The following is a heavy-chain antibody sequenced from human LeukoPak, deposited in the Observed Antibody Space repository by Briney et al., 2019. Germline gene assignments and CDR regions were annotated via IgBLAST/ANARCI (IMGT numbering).Heavy chain of an antibody. CDR2: INHSGST. CDR1: GGSFSGYY. CDR3: ARGLSAIVH. V-gene: IGHV4-34*01. J-gene: IGHJ4*02. D-gene: IGHD2-21*02. Sequence: SETLSLTCAVYGGSFSGYYWSWIRQPPGKGLEWIGEINHSGSTNYNPSLKGRVTISVDTSKNQFSLKLRSVTAADTAVYYCARGLSAIVHWGQGTLVTVSS.